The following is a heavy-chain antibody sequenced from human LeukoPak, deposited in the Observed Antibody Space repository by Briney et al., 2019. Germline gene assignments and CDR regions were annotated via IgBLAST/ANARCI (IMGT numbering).Heavy chain of an antibody. CDR1: GYTFTGYY. CDR2: IIPILGIA. D-gene: IGHD2-15*01. J-gene: IGHJ4*02. Sequence: SVKVSCKASGYTFTGYYMHWVRQAPGQGLEWMGRIIPILGIANYAQKFQGRVTITADKSTSTAYMELSSLRSEDTAVYYCARDTGYCSGGSCYSTDYWGQGTLVTVSS. CDR3: ARDTGYCSGGSCYSTDY. V-gene: IGHV1-69*04.